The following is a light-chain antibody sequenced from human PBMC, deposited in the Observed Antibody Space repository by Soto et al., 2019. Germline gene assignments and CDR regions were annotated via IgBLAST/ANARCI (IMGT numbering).Light chain of an antibody. CDR1: QSIRNY. Sequence: DIQMTQSPSTLSASVGDRVTIPCRASQSIRNYLAWYQQKPGKAPRLLIYKASNLESGVPSRFSGSGSGTEFTLTISSLQPDDFATYYCQQYYTYPWTFGQGTKVEI. CDR2: KAS. CDR3: QQYYTYPWT. J-gene: IGKJ1*01. V-gene: IGKV1-5*03.